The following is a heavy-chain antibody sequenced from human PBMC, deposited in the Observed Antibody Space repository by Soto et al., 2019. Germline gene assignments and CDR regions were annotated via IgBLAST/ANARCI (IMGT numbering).Heavy chain of an antibody. J-gene: IGHJ4*02. Sequence: QVQLVESGGGVVQPGRSLRLSCAASGFTFSSYGMHWVRQAPGKGLEWLAVIWYDGSNKYYTDSVKCRCTISRDNSKNTLYLPMNSLRAEATAVYSCARGGGPTAVLGYWGQGTLVTVSS. D-gene: IGHD4-17*01. CDR3: ARGGGPTAVLGY. CDR2: IWYDGSNK. V-gene: IGHV3-33*01. CDR1: GFTFSSYG.